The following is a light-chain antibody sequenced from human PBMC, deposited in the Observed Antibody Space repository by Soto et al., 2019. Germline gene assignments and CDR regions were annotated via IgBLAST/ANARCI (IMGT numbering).Light chain of an antibody. CDR1: QSVSSAY. V-gene: IGKV3-20*01. J-gene: IGKJ1*01. Sequence: EIVLTQSPATLSLSPGERATLSCRASQSVSSAYLAWYQQKPGQAPRLLIYDVSSRATGIPDRFSGSGSGTDFTLTISRLEPEDFAVYYRQQHDSSPWMFGQGTKVDIK. CDR2: DVS. CDR3: QQHDSSPWM.